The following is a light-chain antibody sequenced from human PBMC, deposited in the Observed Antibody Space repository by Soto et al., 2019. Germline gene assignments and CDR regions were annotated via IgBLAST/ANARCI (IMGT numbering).Light chain of an antibody. Sequence: QSVLTQPASLSGSPGQSIAISCTGTSSDVGGYNYVCWYQQHPGKAPKLMIYDVNIRPSGVSDRFSGSKSGNTASLTISGLQAQDEADYYCSSYTSSSTLVFGTGTKVTVL. V-gene: IGLV2-14*01. CDR3: SSYTSSSTLV. CDR2: DVN. CDR1: SSDVGGYNY. J-gene: IGLJ1*01.